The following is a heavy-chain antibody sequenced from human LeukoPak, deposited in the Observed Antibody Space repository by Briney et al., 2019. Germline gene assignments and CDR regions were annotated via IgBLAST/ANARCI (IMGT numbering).Heavy chain of an antibody. CDR3: ARISAYYYGMDV. CDR1: GFTFSNYW. CDR2: ISSSSGYI. D-gene: IGHD4/OR15-4a*01. V-gene: IGHV3-21*01. Sequence: GGSLRLSCAASGFTFSNYWMSWVRQAPGKGLEWVSFISSSSGYIYYTDSVKGQFTISRDNTKKSLYLQMNSLRAEDTAVYYCARISAYYYGMDVWGPGTTVTVSS. J-gene: IGHJ6*02.